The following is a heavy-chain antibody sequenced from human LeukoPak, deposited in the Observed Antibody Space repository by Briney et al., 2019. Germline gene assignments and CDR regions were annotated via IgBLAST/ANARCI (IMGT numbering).Heavy chain of an antibody. D-gene: IGHD6-13*01. CDR2: INHSGST. J-gene: IGHJ4*02. CDR1: GGSFSGYY. V-gene: IGHV4-34*01. CDR3: ARGSDTAAGFY. Sequence: TSETLSLTCAVYGGSFSGYYWSWIRQPPGKGLEWIGEINHSGSTNYNPSLKGRVSISVDSSKNQFSLKVSSVTAADTAVYYCARGSDTAAGFYWGQGTLVTVSS.